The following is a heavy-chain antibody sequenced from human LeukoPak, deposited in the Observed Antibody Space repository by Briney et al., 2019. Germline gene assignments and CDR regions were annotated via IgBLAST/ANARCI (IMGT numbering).Heavy chain of an antibody. CDR1: GYTFTGYY. J-gene: IGHJ4*02. V-gene: IGHV1-2*02. CDR3: ARLGRRDDSSGYYGY. CDR2: INPNSGGT. Sequence: GASVKVSCKASGYTFTGYYMHWVRQAPGQGLEWMGWINPNSGGTNYAQKFQGRVTMTRDTSISTAYMELSRLRSDDTAVYYCARLGRRDDSSGYYGYWGQGTLVTVSS. D-gene: IGHD3-22*01.